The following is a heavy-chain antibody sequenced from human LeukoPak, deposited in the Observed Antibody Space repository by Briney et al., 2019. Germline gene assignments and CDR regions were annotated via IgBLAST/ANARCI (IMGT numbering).Heavy chain of an antibody. Sequence: PGGSLRLSCAASGFTVSNSYMSWLRQAPGKGLESDSAIYNGDNTNYADSVKVRFTIPRDNSRNTLYLQLNSLGAEDTAVYFCARSSHWLAFDNWGQGTLVTVSS. CDR2: IYNGDNT. CDR1: GFTVSNSY. V-gene: IGHV3-66*01. CDR3: ARSSHWLAFDN. D-gene: IGHD6-19*01. J-gene: IGHJ4*02.